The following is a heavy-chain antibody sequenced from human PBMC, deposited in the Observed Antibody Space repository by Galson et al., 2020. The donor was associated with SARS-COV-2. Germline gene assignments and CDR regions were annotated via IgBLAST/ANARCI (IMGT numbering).Heavy chain of an antibody. Sequence: GESLKISCAASGFTVSNNYITWVRQAPGKGLEWVSVIYSGGSTSYADSMKGRFTISRDNSKNTVYLQMNSLRAEDTGVYYCARVKYDVLTGTRRYYFDYWGQGTLVTVSS. D-gene: IGHD3-9*01. CDR1: GFTVSNNY. CDR2: IYSGGST. V-gene: IGHV3-66*01. J-gene: IGHJ4*02. CDR3: ARVKYDVLTGTRRYYFDY.